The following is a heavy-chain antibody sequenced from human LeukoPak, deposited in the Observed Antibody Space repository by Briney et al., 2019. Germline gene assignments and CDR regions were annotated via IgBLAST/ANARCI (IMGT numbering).Heavy chain of an antibody. D-gene: IGHD1-26*01. CDR3: ATVAPIVGATAWDY. V-gene: IGHV1-24*01. CDR1: GYTLTELS. CDR2: FDPEDGET. J-gene: IGHJ4*02. Sequence: ASVKVSCKVSGYTLTELSMHWVRQAPGKGLEGMGGFDPEDGETIYAQKFQGRVTMTEDTSTDTAYMELSSLRSEDTAVYYCATVAPIVGATAWDYWGQGTLVTVSS.